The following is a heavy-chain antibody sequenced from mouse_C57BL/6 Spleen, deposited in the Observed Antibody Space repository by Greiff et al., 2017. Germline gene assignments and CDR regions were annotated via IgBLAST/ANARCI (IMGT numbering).Heavy chain of an antibody. J-gene: IGHJ4*01. CDR1: GFTFSSYG. D-gene: IGHD2-5*01. Sequence: EVQVVESGGDLVKPGGSLKLSCAASGFTFSSYGMSWVRQTPDKRLEWVATISSGGSYTYYPDSVKGRFTISRDNAKNTLYLQMSSLKAEDTAMYYCARHGGYYSNYDYYAMGYWGQGASVTVSS. CDR3: ARHGGYYSNYDYYAMGY. CDR2: ISSGGSYT. V-gene: IGHV5-6*01.